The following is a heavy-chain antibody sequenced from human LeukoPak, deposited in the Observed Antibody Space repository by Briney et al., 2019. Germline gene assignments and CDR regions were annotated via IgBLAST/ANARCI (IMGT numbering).Heavy chain of an antibody. Sequence: GGSLRLSCAASGFTFSSYAMFWVRQAPGKGLDFVSGISHNGATTYYANSVKGRFTISRDNSKNTLYLQMNSLRAEDTAVYYCARERDYYDSSGYYPDDAFDIWGQGTMVTVSS. CDR2: ISHNGATT. CDR1: GFTFSSYA. CDR3: ARERDYYDSSGYYPDDAFDI. V-gene: IGHV3-64*01. D-gene: IGHD3-22*01. J-gene: IGHJ3*02.